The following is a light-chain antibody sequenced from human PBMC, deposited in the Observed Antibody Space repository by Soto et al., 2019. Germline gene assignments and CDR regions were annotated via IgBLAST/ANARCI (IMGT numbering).Light chain of an antibody. CDR2: ATS. Sequence: DIQMTQSPSSLSASVGDRVTITCRASQSIINYSNWYQHKPGKAPKLLISATSTLESGVPSRFSGSGSGTDLTLTISSQQPEDFATYFCQQSHSLPHTFGQGTKLEI. CDR1: QSIINY. J-gene: IGKJ2*01. CDR3: QQSHSLPHT. V-gene: IGKV1-39*01.